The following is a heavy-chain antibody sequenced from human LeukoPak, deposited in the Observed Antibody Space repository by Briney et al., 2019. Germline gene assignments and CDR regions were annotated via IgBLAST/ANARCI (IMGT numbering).Heavy chain of an antibody. J-gene: IGHJ4*02. V-gene: IGHV3-23*01. D-gene: IGHD1-7*01. CDR3: AKIGDWNYAVDYLDF. CDR1: GFTFSSYA. CDR2: ITSSGDST. Sequence: GGSLRLSCAASGFTFSSYAMTWVRQAPGKGLEWVSAITSSGDSTHYADSVRSRFTISRDKSKNTLYLQMNSLRAEDTAIYYCAKIGDWNYAVDYLDFWGQGTLVTVSS.